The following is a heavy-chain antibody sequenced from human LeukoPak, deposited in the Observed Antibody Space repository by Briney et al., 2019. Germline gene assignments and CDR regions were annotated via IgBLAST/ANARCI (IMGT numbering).Heavy chain of an antibody. CDR2: ISGSGGST. CDR3: ARDSSPWNYYDRSGSNGFDP. CDR1: GFTFSSYA. D-gene: IGHD3-22*01. Sequence: GGSLRLSCAASGFTFSSYAMSWVRQAPGKGLEWVSAISGSGGSTYYADSVKGRFTISRDNSKNTLFLQMNSLRAEDTAVYYCARDSSPWNYYDRSGSNGFDPWGQGTLVTVSS. J-gene: IGHJ5*02. V-gene: IGHV3-23*01.